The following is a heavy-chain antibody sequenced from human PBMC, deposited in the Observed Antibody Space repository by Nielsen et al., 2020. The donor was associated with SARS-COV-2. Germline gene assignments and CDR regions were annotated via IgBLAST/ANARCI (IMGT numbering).Heavy chain of an antibody. CDR1: GFTFSSYA. CDR2: IKQDGSEK. D-gene: IGHD6-13*01. Sequence: GESLKISCAASGFTFSSYAMSWVRQAPGKGLEWVANIKQDGSEKYYVDSVKGRFTISRDNAKNSLYLQMNSLRAEDTAVYYCARAAAAGTGSSYYYYYYGMDVWGQGTTVTVSS. V-gene: IGHV3-7*03. J-gene: IGHJ6*02. CDR3: ARAAAAGTGSSYYYYYYGMDV.